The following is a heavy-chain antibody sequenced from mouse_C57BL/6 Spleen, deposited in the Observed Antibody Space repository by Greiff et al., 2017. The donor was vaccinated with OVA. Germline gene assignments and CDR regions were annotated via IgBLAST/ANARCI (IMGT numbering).Heavy chain of an antibody. CDR2: INPGSGGT. D-gene: IGHD1-2*01. J-gene: IGHJ2*01. V-gene: IGHV1-54*01. CDR3: ARSAGPYYFDY. CDR1: GYAFTNYL. Sequence: QVQLKESGAELVRPGTSVKVSCKASGYAFTNYLIAWVKQRPGQGLEWIGVINPGSGGTNYNEKFKGKATLTADKSSSTAYMQLSSLTSEDAAVYFCARSAGPYYFDYWGQGTTLTVSS.